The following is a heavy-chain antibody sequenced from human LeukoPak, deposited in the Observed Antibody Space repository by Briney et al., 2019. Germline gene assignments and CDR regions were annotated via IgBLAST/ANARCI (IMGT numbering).Heavy chain of an antibody. Sequence: ASVKVSCKASGYTFTSCAMHWVRQAPGQRLEWMGWINAGNGNTKYSQKFQGRVTITRDTSASTAYMELSSLRSEDTAVYYCARGVTTIPYFDYWGQGTLVTVSS. CDR1: GYTFTSCA. CDR3: ARGVTTIPYFDY. D-gene: IGHD4-17*01. CDR2: INAGNGNT. V-gene: IGHV1-3*01. J-gene: IGHJ4*02.